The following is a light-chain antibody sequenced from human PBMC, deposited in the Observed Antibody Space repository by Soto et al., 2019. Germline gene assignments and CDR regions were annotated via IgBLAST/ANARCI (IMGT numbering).Light chain of an antibody. Sequence: EIVLTHSPATLSLSPCERATLSFRASQSVSSYLAWYQQKPGQAPRLLIYDASSRATGIPDRFSGSGSGTDFTLTISRLEPEDFAVYYCQQYDAWPLTFGGGTKVDIK. CDR2: DAS. J-gene: IGKJ4*01. CDR1: QSVSSY. V-gene: IGKV3-11*01. CDR3: QQYDAWPLT.